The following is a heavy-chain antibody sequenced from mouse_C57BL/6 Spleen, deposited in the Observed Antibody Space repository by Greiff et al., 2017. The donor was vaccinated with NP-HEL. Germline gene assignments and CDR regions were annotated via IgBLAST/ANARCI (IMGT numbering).Heavy chain of an antibody. D-gene: IGHD2-1*01. CDR1: GYSITSGYY. V-gene: IGHV3-6*01. J-gene: IGHJ1*03. Sequence: VQLQQSGPGLVKPSQSLSLTCSVTGYSITSGYYWNWIRQFPGNKLEWMGYISYDGSNNYNPSLKNRISITRDTSKNQFFLKLNSVTTEDTATYYCARASYYGNYWYFDVWGTGTTVTVSS. CDR2: ISYDGSN. CDR3: ARASYYGNYWYFDV.